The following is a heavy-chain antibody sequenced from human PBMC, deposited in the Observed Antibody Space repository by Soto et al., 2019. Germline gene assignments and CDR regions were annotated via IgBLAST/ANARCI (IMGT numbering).Heavy chain of an antibody. CDR3: ARSLYDSSGYGYYFDY. CDR2: IPYDGSNK. D-gene: IGHD3-22*01. Sequence: LRLSCAASGFTFSSYAMHWVRQAPGKGLEWVAVIPYDGSNKYYADSVKGRFTISRDNSKNTLYLQMNSLRAEDTAVYYCARSLYDSSGYGYYFDYWGQGTLVTVSS. CDR1: GFTFSSYA. J-gene: IGHJ4*02. V-gene: IGHV3-30-3*01.